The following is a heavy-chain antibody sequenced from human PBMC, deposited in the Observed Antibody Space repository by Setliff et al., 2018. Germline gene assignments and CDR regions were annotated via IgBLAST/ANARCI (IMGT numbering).Heavy chain of an antibody. J-gene: IGHJ6*03. Sequence: GASVKVSCKAAGYTLSRHYMHWVRQAPGQGLEWMGIINPGGGSASIVEKFQGRVTMTSDTSTSTVYLDFSGLTSEDTAVYYCGRAGVAALDWGENFYNVDVWGKGTTVTVSS. CDR2: INPGGGSA. CDR3: GRAGVAALDWGENFYNVDV. D-gene: IGHD6-13*01. V-gene: IGHV1-46*01. CDR1: GYTLSRHY.